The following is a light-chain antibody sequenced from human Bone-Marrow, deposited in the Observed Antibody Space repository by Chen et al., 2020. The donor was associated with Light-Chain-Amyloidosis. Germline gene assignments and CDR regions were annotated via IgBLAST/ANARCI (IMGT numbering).Light chain of an antibody. CDR3: SAWDDSLSAVV. CDR1: SSNIGRNY. Sequence: QSVLTQPPSASGPPGQRVTISCSGTSSNIGRNYIYWYQQFPGTAPKLLIYRNNQWPSGVTDRFSGSKSGTSASLAISGLRPEDEADYYCSAWDDSLSAVVFGGGTKLTVL. V-gene: IGLV1-47*01. J-gene: IGLJ2*01. CDR2: RNN.